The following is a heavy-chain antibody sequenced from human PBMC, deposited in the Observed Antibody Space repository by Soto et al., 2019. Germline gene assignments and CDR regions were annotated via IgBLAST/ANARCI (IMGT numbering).Heavy chain of an antibody. Sequence: QAQLVESGGGLVKPGGSLRLSCAASGFIFSDYYMSWIRQAPGKGLEWISYISSTGSIMYYADSVKGRFAISRDNAKNSLYLQLNSLRAEDTAVYYCATAQTWTLLGVAIVKEFDHWGQGTLVTVSS. CDR1: GFIFSDYY. D-gene: IGHD3-3*01. CDR2: ISSTGSIM. V-gene: IGHV3-11*01. J-gene: IGHJ4*02. CDR3: ATAQTWTLLGVAIVKEFDH.